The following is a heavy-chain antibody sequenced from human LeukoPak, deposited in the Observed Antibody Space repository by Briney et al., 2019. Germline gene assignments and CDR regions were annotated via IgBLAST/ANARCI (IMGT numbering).Heavy chain of an antibody. D-gene: IGHD2-15*01. CDR1: GGSISSYY. Sequence: SETLSLTCTVSGGSISSYYWSWIRQPPGKGLEWIGYIYYSGSTNYNPSLKSRVTISVDTSKNQFSLKLSSVTAADTAVYYCARDLGYCSGGSCYRYWYFDLWGRGTLVTVSS. J-gene: IGHJ2*01. CDR3: ARDLGYCSGGSCYRYWYFDL. V-gene: IGHV4-59*01. CDR2: IYYSGST.